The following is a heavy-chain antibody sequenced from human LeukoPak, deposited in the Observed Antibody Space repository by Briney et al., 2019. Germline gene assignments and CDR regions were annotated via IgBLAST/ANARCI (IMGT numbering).Heavy chain of an antibody. J-gene: IGHJ4*02. CDR1: GFTFSSYW. CDR3: AKGKYSSGGVPDY. D-gene: IGHD6-19*01. V-gene: IGHV3-74*01. Sequence: GGSLRLSCAASGFTFSSYWMHWVRQAPGKGLVWVSRINGDGSSTSYADSVKGRFTVSRDNSKNTLYLQINSLRGEDTAVYYCAKGKYSSGGVPDYWGQGTLVTVSS. CDR2: INGDGSST.